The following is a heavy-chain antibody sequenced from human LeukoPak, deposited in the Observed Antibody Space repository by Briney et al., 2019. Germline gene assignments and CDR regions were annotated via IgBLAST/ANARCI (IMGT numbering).Heavy chain of an antibody. CDR2: IYSGGGT. Sequence: GGSLRLSCAASGFTVSSNYMSWVRQAPGKGLEWVSLIYSGGGTYYADSVKGRFTISRDNSKNTLYLQMNSLRAEDTAVYYCARDARYYDSSGPFYYYYGMDVWGQGTTVTVSS. CDR3: ARDARYYDSSGPFYYYYGMDV. J-gene: IGHJ6*02. CDR1: GFTVSSNY. V-gene: IGHV3-66*01. D-gene: IGHD3-22*01.